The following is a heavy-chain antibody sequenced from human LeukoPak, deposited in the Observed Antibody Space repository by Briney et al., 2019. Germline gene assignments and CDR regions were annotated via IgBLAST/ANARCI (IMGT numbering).Heavy chain of an antibody. D-gene: IGHD1-26*01. CDR2: ISGSGGST. Sequence: GGSLRLSCAASGFTFSSYAMSWVRQAPGKGLEWVSAISGSGGSTYYSDSVKGRFTISRDNSKNTLYLQMDSLRAEDTAVYYCAKDWGGSYHGNAFDIWGQGTMVTVSA. J-gene: IGHJ3*02. V-gene: IGHV3-23*01. CDR1: GFTFSSYA. CDR3: AKDWGGSYHGNAFDI.